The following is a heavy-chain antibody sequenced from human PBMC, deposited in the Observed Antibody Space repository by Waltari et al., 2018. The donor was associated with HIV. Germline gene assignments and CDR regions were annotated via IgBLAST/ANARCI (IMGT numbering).Heavy chain of an antibody. CDR1: GGSVSSGS. Sequence: QVQLQESSPGLVTPSETLSLTCTVTGGSVSSGSWNGIRQSPGKCLEWIGYIYYSGSTSDNPSLKGRVTISIYSPKTQYSLRLTSVTAADTAVYYCARDIPYGGLDAFDVWGQGTVVTVSS. CDR3: ARDIPYGGLDAFDV. CDR2: IYYSGST. V-gene: IGHV4-59*02. J-gene: IGHJ3*01. D-gene: IGHD2-21*01.